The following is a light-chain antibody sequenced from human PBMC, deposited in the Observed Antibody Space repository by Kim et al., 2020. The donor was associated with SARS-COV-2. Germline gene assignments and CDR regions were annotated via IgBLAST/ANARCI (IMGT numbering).Light chain of an antibody. Sequence: GGTVTLTCGCTSGSVSTTPYPSWYQQTPGQAPRTLIYSTNTRSSGVPDRFSGSILGNKAALTITGAQADDESDYYCVLYMGRGICVFGTGTKVTVL. CDR1: SGSVSTTPY. V-gene: IGLV8-61*01. J-gene: IGLJ1*01. CDR2: STN. CDR3: VLYMGRGICV.